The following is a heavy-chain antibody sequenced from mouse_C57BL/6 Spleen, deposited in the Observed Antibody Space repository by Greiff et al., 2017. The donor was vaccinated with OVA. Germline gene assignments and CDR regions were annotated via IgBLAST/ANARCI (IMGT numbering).Heavy chain of an antibody. D-gene: IGHD1-1*01. CDR1: GYTFTSYW. CDR3: ARYGGTAY. V-gene: IGHV1-50*01. CDR2: IDPSDSYT. J-gene: IGHJ3*01. Sequence: QVQLQQPGAELVKPGASVKLSCKASGYTFTSYWMQWVKQRPGQGLEWIGEIDPSDSYTNYNQKFKGKATLTVDTSSSTAYMQLSSLTSEDSAVYYCARYGGTAYWGQGTLVTVSA.